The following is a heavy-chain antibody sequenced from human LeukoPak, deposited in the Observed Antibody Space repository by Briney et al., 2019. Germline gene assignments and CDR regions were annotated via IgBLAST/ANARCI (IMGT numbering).Heavy chain of an antibody. Sequence: GGPLRPSFAAPAFTSTTNAMTWFGQPPARAWGWWPFITYDGYYKYYSDSVKGRFTISSDTSKNTLYLQMNSLRAEDTAVYYCARDLSPVVRASPMGYWGQGTPVTVSS. J-gene: IGHJ4*02. CDR1: AFTSTTNA. D-gene: IGHD3-10*01. V-gene: IGHV3-30*03. CDR2: ITYDGYYK. CDR3: ARDLSPVVRASPMGY.